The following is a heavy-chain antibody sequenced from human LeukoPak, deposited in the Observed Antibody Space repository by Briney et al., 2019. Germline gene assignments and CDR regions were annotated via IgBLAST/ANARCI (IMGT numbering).Heavy chain of an antibody. J-gene: IGHJ4*02. Sequence: GGSLRLSCAASGFTFSSYGMHWVRQAPGKGLEWVAFIRYDGSNKYYADSVKGRFTISRDNSKNTLYLQMNSLRAEDTAVYYCAKNLPEIPGNLDYWGQGTLVTVSS. V-gene: IGHV3-30*02. CDR2: IRYDGSNK. CDR3: AKNLPEIPGNLDY. CDR1: GFTFSSYG.